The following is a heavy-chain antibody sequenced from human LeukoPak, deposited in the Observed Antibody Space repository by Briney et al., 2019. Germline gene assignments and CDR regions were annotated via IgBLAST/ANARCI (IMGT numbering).Heavy chain of an antibody. D-gene: IGHD3-10*01. CDR2: IKEDGSEI. V-gene: IGHV3-7*01. J-gene: IGHJ4*02. CDR1: GFNFSTYW. CDR3: VTDQTGRHPYFFDY. Sequence: TGGSLRLPCTASGFNFSTYWMTWVRHVPGKGLEWVANIKEDGSEIYYVDAVKGRFSISRDNAKTSLYLQMHSLSVADTGLYYCVTDQTGRHPYFFDYWGQGTLVTVSS.